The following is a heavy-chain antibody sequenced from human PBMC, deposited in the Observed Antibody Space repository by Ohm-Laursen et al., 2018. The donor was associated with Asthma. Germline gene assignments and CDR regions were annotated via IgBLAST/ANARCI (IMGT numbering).Heavy chain of an antibody. CDR1: GFTFSSYG. V-gene: IGHV3-30*03. CDR2: ISYDGSNK. Sequence: SLRLSCAATGFTFSSYGMHWVRQAPGKGLEWVAVISYDGSNKYYADSVKGRFTISRDNSKNTLYLQMNSLRAEDTAVYYCARDGYSGYDGNYYYYGMDVWGQGTTVTVSS. CDR3: ARDGYSGYDGNYYYYGMDV. J-gene: IGHJ6*02. D-gene: IGHD5-12*01.